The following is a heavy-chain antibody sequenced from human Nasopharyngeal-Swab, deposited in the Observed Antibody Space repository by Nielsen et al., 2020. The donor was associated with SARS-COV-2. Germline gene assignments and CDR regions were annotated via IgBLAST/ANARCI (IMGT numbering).Heavy chain of an antibody. J-gene: IGHJ3*02. CDR3: ASCHDYGGNGGAFDI. V-gene: IGHV3-53*01. CDR2: IYSGGST. CDR1: GFTVSSNY. D-gene: IGHD4-23*01. Sequence: GESLKISCAASGFTVSSNYMSWVRQAPGKGLGWVSVIYSGGSTYYADSVKGRFTISRDNSKNTLYLQMNSLRAEDTAVYYCASCHDYGGNGGAFDIWGQGTMVTVSS.